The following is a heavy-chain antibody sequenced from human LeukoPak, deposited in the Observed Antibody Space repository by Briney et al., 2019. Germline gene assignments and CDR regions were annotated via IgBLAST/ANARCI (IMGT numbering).Heavy chain of an antibody. J-gene: IGHJ4*02. CDR3: ARTYVWGSYRKHDY. CDR1: GYTFTSYD. D-gene: IGHD3-16*02. Sequence: ASVKVSCKASGYTFTSYDINWVRQATGQGLEWMGWMNPDSGNTGYAQKFQGRVTMTRNTSISTAYMELSSLRSEDTAVYYCARTYVWGSYRKHDYWGQGTLVTVSS. CDR2: MNPDSGNT. V-gene: IGHV1-8*01.